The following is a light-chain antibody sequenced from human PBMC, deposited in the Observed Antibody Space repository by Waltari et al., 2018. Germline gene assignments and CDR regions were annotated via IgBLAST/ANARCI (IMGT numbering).Light chain of an antibody. J-gene: IGKJ4*01. V-gene: IGKV3-20*01. CDR1: QSVSSNY. CDR2: DAS. CDR3: QQYGDSPLT. Sequence: DIVLTQSPGTLSLSPGERATLSCRASQSVSSNYLAWYQQKPGQAPRLLIYDASSRATGIPDRFSGSGSGTDFSLTISRLEPEDFAVYHCQQYGDSPLTFGGGTKVEIK.